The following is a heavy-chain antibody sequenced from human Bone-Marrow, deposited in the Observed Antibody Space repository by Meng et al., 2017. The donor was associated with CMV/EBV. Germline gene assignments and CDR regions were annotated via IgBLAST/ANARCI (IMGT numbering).Heavy chain of an antibody. D-gene: IGHD2-2*01. J-gene: IGHJ3*02. Sequence: GGSLRPSCQASGLTFSSYSMTWVRQAQGKGMEWVSSISSSSSYIYNADSVKGRFTISRDKAKNKMYLQMNSLRAEDTAVYYCARDDCSSTSCYEADFDIWGQGTMVTVSS. CDR1: GLTFSSYS. CDR3: ARDDCSSTSCYEADFDI. V-gene: IGHV3-21*01. CDR2: ISSSSSYI.